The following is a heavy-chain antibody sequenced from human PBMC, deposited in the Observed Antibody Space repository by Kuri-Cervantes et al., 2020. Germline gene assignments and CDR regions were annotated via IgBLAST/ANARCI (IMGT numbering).Heavy chain of an antibody. D-gene: IGHD2-21*01. J-gene: IGHJ1*01. V-gene: IGHV1-69*13. Sequence: SVKVSCKASGGTFSSYAISWVRQAPGQGLEWMGGIIPIFGTANYAQKFQGRVTITADESTSTAYMELSSLRSEDTAVCYCARVDSLAEYFQHWGQGTLVTDSS. CDR1: GGTFSSYA. CDR2: IIPIFGTA. CDR3: ARVDSLAEYFQH.